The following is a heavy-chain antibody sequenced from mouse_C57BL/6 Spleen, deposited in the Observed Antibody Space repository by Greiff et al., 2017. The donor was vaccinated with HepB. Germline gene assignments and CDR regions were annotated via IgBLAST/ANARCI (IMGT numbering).Heavy chain of an antibody. J-gene: IGHJ2*01. CDR3: ARDNYDNCNFDY. Sequence: EVKLVESGAGLVKPGGSLKLSCAASGFTFSSYAMSWVRQSPEKRLEWVATISAGGSYTHYPDKVKGRFTMSRDNSKNNHYLQMSHLKSEDPAMYYCARDNYDNCNFDYWGQGTTLTVSS. D-gene: IGHD2-4*01. CDR2: ISAGGSYT. V-gene: IGHV5-4*01. CDR1: GFTFSSYA.